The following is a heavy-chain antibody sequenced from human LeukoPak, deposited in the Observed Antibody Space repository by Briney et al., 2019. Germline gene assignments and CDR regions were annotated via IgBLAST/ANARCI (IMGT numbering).Heavy chain of an antibody. V-gene: IGHV3-43*02. CDR3: ARESDSSGWYDS. CDR2: ISGDGGST. Sequence: GGSLRLSCAAPGFSFDDYAIHWVRQAPGKGLEWVSLISGDGGSTFYADSVKGRFTISRDNSKNSLYLQMSSLRSEDTALYYCARESDSSGWYDSWGQGTLVIVSP. D-gene: IGHD3-22*01. J-gene: IGHJ5*01. CDR1: GFSFDDYA.